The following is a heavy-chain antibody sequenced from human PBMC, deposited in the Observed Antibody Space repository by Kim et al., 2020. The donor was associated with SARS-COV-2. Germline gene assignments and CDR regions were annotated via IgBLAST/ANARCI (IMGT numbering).Heavy chain of an antibody. J-gene: IGHJ3*02. V-gene: IGHV1-69*01. D-gene: IGHD5-12*01. Sequence: QRFQGRVTITADESTSTAYMELSSLRSEDTAVYYCAGGRRDGYNIDAFDIWGQGTMVTVSS. CDR3: AGGRRDGYNIDAFDI.